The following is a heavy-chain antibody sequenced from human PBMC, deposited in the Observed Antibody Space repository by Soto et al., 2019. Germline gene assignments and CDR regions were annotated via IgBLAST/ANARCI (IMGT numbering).Heavy chain of an antibody. V-gene: IGHV3-49*03. CDR2: IRAKAYGGAR. J-gene: IGHJ4*02. Sequence: PGGSLRLSCTTSGFTFGDYAMGWFRQAPGKGLEWVSFIRAKAYGGARAYAASVKGRFTISRDDSKSIAYLQMDSLKTEDTGVYYCARDSISRVAAFDSWGQGTPVTSPQ. D-gene: IGHD6-19*01. CDR3: ARDSISRVAAFDS. CDR1: GFTFGDYA.